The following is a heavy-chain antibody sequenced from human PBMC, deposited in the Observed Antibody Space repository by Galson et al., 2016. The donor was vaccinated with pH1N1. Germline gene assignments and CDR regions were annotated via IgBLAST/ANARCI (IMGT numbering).Heavy chain of an antibody. V-gene: IGHV6-1*01. CDR2: TYYRSKWYN. D-gene: IGHD6-19*01. Sequence: CAISGDSVSSNTAAWNWIRQSPSRGLEWLGRTYYRSKWYNDYAVSVKSRININPDTSSNQISLQLKSVTPDDTAVYYCAKAPFVNIAVAGSEPFDYWGQGTLVTVSS. CDR3: AKAPFVNIAVAGSEPFDY. J-gene: IGHJ4*02. CDR1: GDSVSSNTAA.